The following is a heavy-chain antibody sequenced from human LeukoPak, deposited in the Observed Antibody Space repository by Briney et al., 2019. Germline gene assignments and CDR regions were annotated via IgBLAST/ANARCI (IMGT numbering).Heavy chain of an antibody. V-gene: IGHV1-46*01. Sequence: GASVKVSCKASGYTFTRYYMYWVRQAPGQGLEWMGIINPSGGSTNYAQKFQGRVTMTRDTSTNTVYMELSSLRSEDTAVYYCARGPSITMIRGGQRYYYMDVWGKGTTVTVSS. CDR1: GYTFTRYY. D-gene: IGHD3-10*01. CDR2: INPSGGST. CDR3: ARGPSITMIRGGQRYYYMDV. J-gene: IGHJ6*03.